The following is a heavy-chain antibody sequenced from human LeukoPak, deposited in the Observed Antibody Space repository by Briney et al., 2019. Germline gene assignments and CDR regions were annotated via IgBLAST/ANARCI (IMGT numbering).Heavy chain of an antibody. D-gene: IGHD3/OR15-3a*01. CDR3: ARQTGSGLFILP. V-gene: IGHV4-39*01. CDR2: IYYSGNT. CDR1: GVSISSSNSY. Sequence: SEALSLTCTVSGVSISSSNSYWGWIRQPPGKGLEWIGSIYYSGNTYYNASLKSQVSISIDTSKNQFSLRLTSVTAADTAVYYCARQTGSGLFILPGGQGALVTVSS. J-gene: IGHJ4*02.